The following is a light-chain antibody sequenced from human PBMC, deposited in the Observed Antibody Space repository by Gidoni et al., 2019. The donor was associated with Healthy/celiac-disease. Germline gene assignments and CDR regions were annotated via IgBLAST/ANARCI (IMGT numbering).Light chain of an antibody. CDR3: QSADSSGTYEV. CDR1: ALPKQS. Sequence: SYELTQPPSVSVSPGQTARITCPGDALPKQSAYWYQQTPGQAPVLVIDKDSERPSGIPERFSGSSSGTTVTLTISGVQAEDEADYYCQSADSSGTYEVFGGGTKLTVL. J-gene: IGLJ3*02. V-gene: IGLV3-25*03. CDR2: KDS.